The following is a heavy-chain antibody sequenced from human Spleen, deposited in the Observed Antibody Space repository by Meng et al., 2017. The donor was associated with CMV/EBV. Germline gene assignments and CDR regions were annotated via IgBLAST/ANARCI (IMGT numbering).Heavy chain of an antibody. CDR2: IFPGDSDT. CDR1: GYRFTDYW. J-gene: IGHJ4*02. D-gene: IGHD6-13*01. Sequence: GESLKISCKGSGYRFTDYWIAWVRQMPGKGLEWMGIIFPGDSDTRYSPSFQGQVTISVDKSISTAYVQWSSLKASDTAMYYCARLNSSPTYFDYWGQGTLVTVSS. CDR3: ARLNSSPTYFDY. V-gene: IGHV5-51*01.